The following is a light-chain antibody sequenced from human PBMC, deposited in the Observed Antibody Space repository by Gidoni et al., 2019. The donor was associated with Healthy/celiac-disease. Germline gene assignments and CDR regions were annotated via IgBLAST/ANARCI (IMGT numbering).Light chain of an antibody. CDR2: GAS. V-gene: IGKV3-15*01. Sequence: EIVMTQSPATLSVSPGERATLSCRARQSSSSNLAWYQQKPGQAPRLLIHGASTRATGIPARFSGSGSGTEFTLTISSLQSEDFAVYYCQQYNNWPPWTFGQGTKVEIK. J-gene: IGKJ1*01. CDR1: QSSSSN. CDR3: QQYNNWPPWT.